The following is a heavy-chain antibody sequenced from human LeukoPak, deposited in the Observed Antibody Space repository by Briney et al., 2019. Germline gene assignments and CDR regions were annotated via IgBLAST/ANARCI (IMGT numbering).Heavy chain of an antibody. Sequence: QPGGSLRLSCAASGFTFSSYWMPWVRQAPGKGLVWVSRINSDGSSTSYADSVKGRFTISRDNSKNTLYLQMNSLRAEDTAVYYCAKDRSVAGTGQIDYWGQGTLVTVSS. CDR3: AKDRSVAGTGQIDY. CDR1: GFTFSSYW. V-gene: IGHV3-74*01. CDR2: INSDGSST. D-gene: IGHD6-19*01. J-gene: IGHJ4*02.